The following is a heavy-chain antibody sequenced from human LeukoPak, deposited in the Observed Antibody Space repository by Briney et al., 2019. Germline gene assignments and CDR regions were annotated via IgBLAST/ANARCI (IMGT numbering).Heavy chain of an antibody. J-gene: IGHJ4*02. D-gene: IGHD6-19*01. Sequence: SETLSLTCTVSGYSISSGYYWGWIRQSPGKGLEWVGSIYNSGSTYYNPSLKSRVTISIDTSKTQFSLKLTSVTAADTAVYYCAGRYPDIGVSGNFWGQGALVTVSS. CDR1: GYSISSGYY. V-gene: IGHV4-38-2*02. CDR3: AGRYPDIGVSGNF. CDR2: IYNSGST.